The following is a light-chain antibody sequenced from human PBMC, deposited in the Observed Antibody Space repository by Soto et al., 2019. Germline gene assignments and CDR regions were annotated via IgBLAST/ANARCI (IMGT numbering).Light chain of an antibody. CDR3: QQYRRSPRM. J-gene: IGKJ1*01. CDR1: ESIASTF. CDR2: SAS. V-gene: IGKV3-20*01. Sequence: DIVLTQSPGTLSLSPGERATLSCRASESIASTFLAWYRHKPGQAPRLLIHSASSRATGTPDRFSGSGSGTDFTLTISRLEPEDFAVYYCQQYRRSPRMFGQGTKVEMK.